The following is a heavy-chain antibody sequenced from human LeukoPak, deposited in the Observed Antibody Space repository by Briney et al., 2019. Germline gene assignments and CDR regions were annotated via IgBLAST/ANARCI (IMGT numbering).Heavy chain of an antibody. CDR1: GFIFSSYW. CDR2: IKQDGSEK. J-gene: IGHJ4*02. V-gene: IGHV3-7*05. Sequence: GGSLRLSCAASGFIFSSYWMSWVRQAPGKGLEWVANIKQDGSEKYYVDSVKGRFTISRDNAKNSLYLQMNSLRAEDTAVYYCARREMSTKRAVKPADCWGQGTLVTVSS. D-gene: IGHD5-24*01. CDR3: ARREMSTKRAVKPADC.